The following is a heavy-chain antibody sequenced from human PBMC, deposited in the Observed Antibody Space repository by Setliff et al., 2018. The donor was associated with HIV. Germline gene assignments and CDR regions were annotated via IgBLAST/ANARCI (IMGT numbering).Heavy chain of an antibody. Sequence: PSETLSLTCTVSGGSINSYYWSWIRQPPGKGLEWIGYIFYSGTTSYNPSLKSRVTISVDTSKNQFSLKLSSVTAADTAVYYCARLLVAGMLFDYWGQGTLVTVSS. CDR3: ARLLVAGMLFDY. J-gene: IGHJ4*02. V-gene: IGHV4-59*08. D-gene: IGHD2-15*01. CDR2: IFYSGTT. CDR1: GGSINSYY.